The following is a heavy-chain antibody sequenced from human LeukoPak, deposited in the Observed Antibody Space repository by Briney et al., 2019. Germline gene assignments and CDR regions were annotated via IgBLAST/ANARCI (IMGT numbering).Heavy chain of an antibody. J-gene: IGHJ4*02. CDR1: GFTFIIYW. V-gene: IGHV3-74*03. Sequence: GGSLRLSSETSGFTFIIYWIDCVRQAPGKGLEWVSRISNDGSATTYADSVKGRFTISRDNAKNTVYLQMNSLRAEDTAVYYCARDYQQAGCDYWGQGTLVTVSS. CDR2: ISNDGSAT. CDR3: ARDYQQAGCDY. D-gene: IGHD2-2*01.